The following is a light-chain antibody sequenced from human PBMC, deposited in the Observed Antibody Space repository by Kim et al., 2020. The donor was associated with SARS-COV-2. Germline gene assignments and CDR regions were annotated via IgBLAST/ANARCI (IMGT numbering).Light chain of an antibody. CDR3: QQLTNWPPFT. CDR1: QSVSNF. Sequence: EIVLTQFPATLSLSPGETATLSCRASQSVSNFLAWYQQKPGQAPRLLIYDASNRAPGIPARFSGSGSGTDFTLTISSLEPEDFAVYYCQQLTNWPPFTFGQDTKL. J-gene: IGKJ2*01. CDR2: DAS. V-gene: IGKV3-11*01.